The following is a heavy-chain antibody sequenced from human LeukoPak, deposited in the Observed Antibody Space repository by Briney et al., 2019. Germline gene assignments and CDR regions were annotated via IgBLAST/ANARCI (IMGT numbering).Heavy chain of an antibody. J-gene: IGHJ4*02. CDR1: GFTFSSYD. CDR2: ILYEGSNK. V-gene: IGHV3-30*18. CDR3: AKGSYYDQIPESDY. D-gene: IGHD3-22*01. Sequence: PGGSPRLSCAASGFTFSSYDMHWVRQAPGKGLEWVAVILYEGSNKYYADSVKGRFTISRDNSKNMLYLQMNSLTAEDTAVYYCAKGSYYDQIPESDYWGQGTLVTASS.